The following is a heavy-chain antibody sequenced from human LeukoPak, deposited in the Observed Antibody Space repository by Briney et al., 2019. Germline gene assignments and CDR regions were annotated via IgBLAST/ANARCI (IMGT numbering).Heavy chain of an antibody. D-gene: IGHD5-18*01. Sequence: PGGSLRLSCAASGFTFSSYGMHWVRQAPGKGLEWVAVISYDGSNKYYADSVKGRFTISRDNSKNTLYLQMNSLRAEDTAVYYCAKVEIQLWSWYYFDYWGQGTLVTVSS. V-gene: IGHV3-30*18. CDR2: ISYDGSNK. CDR1: GFTFSSYG. CDR3: AKVEIQLWSWYYFDY. J-gene: IGHJ4*02.